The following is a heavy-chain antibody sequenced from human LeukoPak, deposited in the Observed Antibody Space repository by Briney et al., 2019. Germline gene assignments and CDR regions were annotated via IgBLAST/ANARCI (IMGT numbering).Heavy chain of an antibody. CDR3: ASQSTPDMAAGGNWDFDY. CDR2: IYTSGST. CDR1: GGSISSGSYY. J-gene: IGHJ4*02. D-gene: IGHD6-13*01. V-gene: IGHV4-61*02. Sequence: PSETLSLTCTVSGGSISSGSYYWSWIRQPAGTGLEWIGRIYTSGSTNYNPSLKSRATISVDTSKNQFSLKLSSVTAADTAVYYCASQSTPDMAAGGNWDFDYWGQGTLVTVAS.